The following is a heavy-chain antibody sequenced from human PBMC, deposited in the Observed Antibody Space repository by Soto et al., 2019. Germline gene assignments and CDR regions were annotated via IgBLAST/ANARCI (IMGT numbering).Heavy chain of an antibody. CDR1: GFTFSDYY. CDR2: ISSSGSTI. Sequence: QVQLVESGGGLVKPGGSLRLSCAASGFTFSDYYMSWIRQAPGKGLEWVSYISSSGSTIYYADSVKGRFTISRDNAKNLLYRQMNSLRAEATAVYYCARDLREAISSFDPWFDPWGQGILVTVSS. CDR3: ARDLREAISSFDPWFDP. J-gene: IGHJ5*02. D-gene: IGHD6-13*01. V-gene: IGHV3-11*01.